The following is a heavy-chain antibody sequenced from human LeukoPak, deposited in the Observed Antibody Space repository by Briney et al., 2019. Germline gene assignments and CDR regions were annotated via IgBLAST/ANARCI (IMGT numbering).Heavy chain of an antibody. CDR2: IYTSEST. J-gene: IGHJ6*03. D-gene: IGHD3-10*01. Sequence: SETLSLTCTVSGGSISSYYWSWIRQPAGKGLEWIGRIYTSESTNYNPSLKSRVTMSVDTSKNQFSLKLSSVTAADTAVYYCARMVRGVIRASYYMDVWGEGTTVTISS. CDR3: ARMVRGVIRASYYMDV. V-gene: IGHV4-4*07. CDR1: GGSISSYY.